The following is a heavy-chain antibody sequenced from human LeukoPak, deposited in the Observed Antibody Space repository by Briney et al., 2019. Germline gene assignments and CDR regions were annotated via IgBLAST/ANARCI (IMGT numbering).Heavy chain of an antibody. CDR1: GGSISCFY. V-gene: IGHV4-59*12. CDR2: IYYSGTT. D-gene: IGHD6-19*01. J-gene: IGHJ4*02. Sequence: ASETLSLTCTVSGGSISCFYWSWTRQPPGKGLGWIGNIYYSGTTNYNPSLKSRVTISVDTSNNQFSLKLTSVTAADTAMYYCARIKLGGWYNEYWGQGTLVTVSS. CDR3: ARIKLGGWYNEY.